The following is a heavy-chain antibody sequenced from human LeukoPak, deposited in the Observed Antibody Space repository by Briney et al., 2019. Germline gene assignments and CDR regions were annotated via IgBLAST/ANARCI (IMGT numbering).Heavy chain of an antibody. V-gene: IGHV1-18*01. CDR3: ARNLVRGARLYYYYGMDV. J-gene: IGHJ6*02. CDR1: GYTFTSYG. CDR2: ISAYNGNT. Sequence: ASVKVSCKASGYTFTSYGISWVRQAPGQGLEWMGWISAYNGNTNYAQKLQGRVTMTTDTSTSTAYMELRSLRSDDTAVYYCARNLVRGARLYYYYGMDVWGQGTTVTVSS. D-gene: IGHD3-10*01.